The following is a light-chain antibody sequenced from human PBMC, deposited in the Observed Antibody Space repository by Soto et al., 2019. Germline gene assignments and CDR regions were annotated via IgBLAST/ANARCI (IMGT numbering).Light chain of an antibody. CDR2: AAS. V-gene: IGKV1-12*01. Sequence: DIRMTQSPSTLSASVGDRVTITCLASQSISAWLAWYQQKPGKAPKLLIYAASTLQSGVPSRFSGSGSGTDFTLTISSLQPEDFATYYCQQANSFPPTFGQGTKVDIK. CDR1: QSISAW. J-gene: IGKJ1*01. CDR3: QQANSFPPT.